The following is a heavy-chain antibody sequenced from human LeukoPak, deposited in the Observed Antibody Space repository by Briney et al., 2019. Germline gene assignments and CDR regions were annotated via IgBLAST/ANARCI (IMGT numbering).Heavy chain of an antibody. Sequence: GGSLRLSCAASGFTLSSHWMKWVRQAPGKGPEWVATIKYDGSEKYYVDSVKGLFTISRDNAKNSLYLQTDSLRVVGTAVYYCVRGSSGWKGGDYWGQGTLVTVSS. CDR3: VRGSSGWKGGDY. V-gene: IGHV3-7*01. D-gene: IGHD6-19*01. J-gene: IGHJ4*02. CDR2: IKYDGSEK. CDR1: GFTLSSHW.